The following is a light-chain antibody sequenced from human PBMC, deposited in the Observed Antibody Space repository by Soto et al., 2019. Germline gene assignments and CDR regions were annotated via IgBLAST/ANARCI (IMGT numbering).Light chain of an antibody. CDR2: EAS. J-gene: IGKJ1*01. CDR3: QQYDKYSWT. Sequence: DIQMTQSPSTLSASVGERVTNTCRASQSISNWLALYQQKPGKAPKLLNYEASRLESGEPSRFGGSGAGTEFTLTISSLQPDDFATYYCQQYDKYSWTFGQGTKVDNK. V-gene: IGKV1-5*03. CDR1: QSISNW.